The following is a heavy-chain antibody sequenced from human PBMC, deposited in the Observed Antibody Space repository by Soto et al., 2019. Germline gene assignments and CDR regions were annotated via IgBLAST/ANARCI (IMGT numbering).Heavy chain of an antibody. Sequence: SGFTFSSYDMHWVRQATGKGLEWGSAIGTAGDKYYPGSVKGRFTISRENAKNSLYLQMNNLRAEDTALYRCTRDTYSFWSGPSFFSFWGQGTLVTVSS. D-gene: IGHD3-3*01. CDR3: TRDTYSFWSGPSFFSF. V-gene: IGHV3-13*01. CDR2: IGTAGDK. CDR1: GFTFSSYD. J-gene: IGHJ4*02.